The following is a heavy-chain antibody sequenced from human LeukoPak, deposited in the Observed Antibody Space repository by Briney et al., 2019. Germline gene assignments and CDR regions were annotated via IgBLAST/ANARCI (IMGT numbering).Heavy chain of an antibody. J-gene: IGHJ4*02. CDR1: GASFNYYY. CDR3: ARDQCDDAACYPFDR. Sequence: RPSETLSLTCNVSGASFNYYYWSWIRQPAGKGLEWIGRVYLGGSTNYNPSLKSRVMMSLDKANNQFSLRLSSVTAADTAIYYCARDQCDDAACYPFDRWGQGALVTVSS. V-gene: IGHV4-4*07. D-gene: IGHD3-16*02. CDR2: VYLGGST.